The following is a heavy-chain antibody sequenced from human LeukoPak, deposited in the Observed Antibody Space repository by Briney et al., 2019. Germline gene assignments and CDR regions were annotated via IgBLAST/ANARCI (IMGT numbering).Heavy chain of an antibody. D-gene: IGHD2-2*01. V-gene: IGHV3-11*04. CDR3: ARDLRYCSSPSCPEGYFQH. J-gene: IGHJ1*01. CDR2: ISSSGSTI. CDR1: GFTFSDYY. Sequence: GGSLRLSCAASGFTFSDYYMSWIRRAPGKGLEWVSYISSSGSTIYYADSVKGRFTISRDNAKNSLYLQMNSLRAEDTAVYYCARDLRYCSSPSCPEGYFQHWGQGTLVTVSS.